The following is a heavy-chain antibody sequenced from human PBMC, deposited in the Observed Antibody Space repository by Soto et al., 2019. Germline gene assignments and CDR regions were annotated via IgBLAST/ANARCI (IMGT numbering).Heavy chain of an antibody. D-gene: IGHD5-12*01. Sequence: QVQLVESGGGVVQPGRSLRLSCVASGFTFSSYAMHWVRQAPGKGLEWVAVISYDGSNKYYADSVKGRFTISRDNSKNTLYLQMNSLRAEDTAVYYCAREYGLEMATLDYWGQGTLVTVSS. CDR2: ISYDGSNK. J-gene: IGHJ4*02. V-gene: IGHV3-30-3*01. CDR1: GFTFSSYA. CDR3: AREYGLEMATLDY.